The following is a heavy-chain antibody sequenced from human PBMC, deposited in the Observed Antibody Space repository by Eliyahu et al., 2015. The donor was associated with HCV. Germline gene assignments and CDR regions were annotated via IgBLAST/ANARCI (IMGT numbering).Heavy chain of an antibody. Sequence: EVQLVXSGGGLXQPGRSLXLSCAXXGFXFDDYAMXWVRXAPGKGLEWVSGISWNSGSIGYADSVKGRFTISRDNAKNSLYLQMNSLRAEDTALYYCAKDIIAAAQYYFDYWGQGTLVTVSS. CDR3: AKDIIAAAQYYFDY. J-gene: IGHJ4*02. CDR2: ISWNSGSI. CDR1: GFXFDDYA. D-gene: IGHD6-13*01. V-gene: IGHV3-9*01.